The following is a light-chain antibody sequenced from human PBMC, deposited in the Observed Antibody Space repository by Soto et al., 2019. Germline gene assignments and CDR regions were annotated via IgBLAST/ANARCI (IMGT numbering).Light chain of an antibody. CDR1: SSDVGSYNL. J-gene: IGLJ1*01. Sequence: QSVLTQPASVSGSPGQSITISCTGTSSDVGSYNLVSWYQQHPGKAPKPMIYEGSKRPSGVSNRFSGSKSGNTASLTISGLQAGDEADYYCCSYAGSSTFYVFGTGTKVTVL. CDR3: CSYAGSSTFYV. CDR2: EGS. V-gene: IGLV2-23*01.